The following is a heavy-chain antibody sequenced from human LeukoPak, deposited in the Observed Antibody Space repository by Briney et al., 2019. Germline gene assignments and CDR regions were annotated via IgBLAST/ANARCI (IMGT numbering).Heavy chain of an antibody. D-gene: IGHD1/OR15-1a*01. V-gene: IGHV4-59*05. CDR1: GVSISAYY. CDR2: VFYRDSFSYGGTT. J-gene: IGHJ4*02. Sequence: SETLSLTCTVSGVSISAYYWIWIRQSPGRGLEWIGSVFYRDSFSYGGTTFYNPSLQNRVSISVDTSKNAFSLKLTSVTAADTAVYFCARQISENKDYWGQGTLVAVSS. CDR3: ARQISENKDY.